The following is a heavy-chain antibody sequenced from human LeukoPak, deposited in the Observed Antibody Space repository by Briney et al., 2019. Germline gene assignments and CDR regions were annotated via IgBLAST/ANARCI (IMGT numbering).Heavy chain of an antibody. Sequence: SETLSLTCAVYGGSFSGYYWSWIRQPPGKGLEWIGEINHSGSTNYNPSLKSRVTISVDTSKNQFSLKLSSVTAGDTAVYYCARGGDYRFDCWGQGTLVTVSS. D-gene: IGHD4-17*01. CDR1: GGSFSGYY. V-gene: IGHV4-34*01. CDR3: ARGGDYRFDC. CDR2: INHSGST. J-gene: IGHJ4*02.